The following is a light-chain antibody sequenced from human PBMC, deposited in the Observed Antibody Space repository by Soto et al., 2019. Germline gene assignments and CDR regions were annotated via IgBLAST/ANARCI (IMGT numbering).Light chain of an antibody. Sequence: QSVLTQPRSVSGSPGQSVTISCTGTSSDVGAYNYVSWYQQHPAKAPNLMIYDVSKRPSGVPDRFFGSKSGNTASLTISGLQAEDEGDYYCCSYTNSAYVFGTGTQLTVL. CDR2: DVS. J-gene: IGLJ1*01. V-gene: IGLV2-11*01. CDR1: SSDVGAYNY. CDR3: CSYTNSAYV.